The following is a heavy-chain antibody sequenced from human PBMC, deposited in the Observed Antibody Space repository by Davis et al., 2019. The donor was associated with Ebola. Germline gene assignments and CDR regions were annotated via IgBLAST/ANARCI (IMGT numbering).Heavy chain of an antibody. J-gene: IGHJ3*02. Sequence: GGSLRLSCKGSGYSFTSYWIGWVRQMPGKGLEWMGIIYPGDSDTRYSPSFQGQVTISADKSISTAYVQWSSLKASDTAMYYCATQTRYSSSWLAIPGDAFDIWGQGTMVTVSS. CDR3: ATQTRYSSSWLAIPGDAFDI. V-gene: IGHV5-51*01. D-gene: IGHD6-13*01. CDR1: GYSFTSYW. CDR2: IYPGDSDT.